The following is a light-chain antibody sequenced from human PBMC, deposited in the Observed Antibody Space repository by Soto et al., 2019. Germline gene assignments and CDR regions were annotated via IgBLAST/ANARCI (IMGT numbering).Light chain of an antibody. CDR1: SSDVGSYNF. CDR2: EVS. V-gene: IGLV2-23*02. Sequence: QSALTQPASVSGSPGQSITISCTGTSSDVGSYNFVSWYQQHPGKAPKFIIYEVSKRPSGVSNRFSGSKSGSTASLTISGLQAEDEADYYCCSYADSTSMVFGGGTQLTVL. J-gene: IGLJ2*01. CDR3: CSYADSTSMV.